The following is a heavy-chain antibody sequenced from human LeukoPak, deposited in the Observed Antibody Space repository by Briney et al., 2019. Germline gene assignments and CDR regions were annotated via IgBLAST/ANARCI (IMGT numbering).Heavy chain of an antibody. D-gene: IGHD6-13*01. V-gene: IGHV4-61*02. CDR2: IYTSGST. Sequence: SETLSLTCTVSGGSISSGSYYWSWIRQPAGKGLEWIGRIYTSGSTNYNPSLKSRVTISVDTSKNQFSLKLSSVTAADTAVYYCARDLTPPYSSPMDVWGKGTTVTVSS. J-gene: IGHJ6*03. CDR3: ARDLTPPYSSPMDV. CDR1: GGSISSGSYY.